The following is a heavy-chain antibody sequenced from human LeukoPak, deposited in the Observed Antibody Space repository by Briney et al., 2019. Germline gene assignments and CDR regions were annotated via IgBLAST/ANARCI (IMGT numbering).Heavy chain of an antibody. Sequence: GGSLRLSCAASGFTFSSYAMSWVRQAPGKGLEWVSVISGSGGSTYYADSVKGRFTISRDNSKNTLYLQMNSLRAEDTAVYYCAKITHGDYSDYYGMDVWGQGTTVTVSS. D-gene: IGHD4-17*01. CDR3: AKITHGDYSDYYGMDV. V-gene: IGHV3-23*01. J-gene: IGHJ6*02. CDR2: ISGSGGST. CDR1: GFTFSSYA.